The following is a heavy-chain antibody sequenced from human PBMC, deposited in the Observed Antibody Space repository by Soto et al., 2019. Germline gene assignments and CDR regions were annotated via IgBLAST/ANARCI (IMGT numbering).Heavy chain of an antibody. Sequence: SGGSLRLSCEASGFTFSDCAMSWVRQAPGKGLEWVSGISGTGRSTFYADSVKDRFTISRDNSKNTVYLQMTSLRAEDTAVYYCAKGNTSGWYFFDYWGQGTLVTV. V-gene: IGHV3-23*01. J-gene: IGHJ4*02. CDR3: AKGNTSGWYFFDY. CDR2: ISGTGRST. D-gene: IGHD6-19*01. CDR1: GFTFSDCA.